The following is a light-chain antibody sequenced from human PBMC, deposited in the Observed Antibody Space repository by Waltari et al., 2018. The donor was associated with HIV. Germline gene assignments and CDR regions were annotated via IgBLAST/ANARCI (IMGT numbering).Light chain of an antibody. CDR2: GVS. J-gene: IGKJ1*01. CDR3: QQFNFWPRT. CDR1: QSAGRF. V-gene: IGKV3-15*01. Sequence: EIVMTQSPVTLSVYPGDRATLSCRASQSAGRFFAWYQPRPGQAPRLLMHGVSNRAAGVPARFVGSGSGTEVNLTISSLQSDDSAVYFCQQFNFWPRTFGQGTKVEV.